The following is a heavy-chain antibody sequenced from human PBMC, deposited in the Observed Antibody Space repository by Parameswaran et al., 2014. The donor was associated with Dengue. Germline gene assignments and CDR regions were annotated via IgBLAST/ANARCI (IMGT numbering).Heavy chain of an antibody. J-gene: IGHJ5*02. CDR2: IIPILGIA. CDR3: ARGRVDRGLRFLEWLSSEETPDNWFDP. Sequence: SWVRQAPGQGLEWMGGIIPILGIANYAQKFQGRVTITADESTSTAYMELSSLRSEDTAVYYCARGRVDRGLRFLEWLSSEETPDNWFDPWGQGTLVTVSS. D-gene: IGHD3-3*01. V-gene: IGHV1-69*10.